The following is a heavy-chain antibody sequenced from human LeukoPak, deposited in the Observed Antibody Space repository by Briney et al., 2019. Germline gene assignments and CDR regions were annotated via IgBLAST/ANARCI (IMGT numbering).Heavy chain of an antibody. D-gene: IGHD1-26*01. V-gene: IGHV1-2*02. Sequence: DSVTVSCKASGYTFTGYYMHWVRQAPGQGLEWMGWINPNSGGTNYAQKFQGRVTMTRDTSISTAYMELSRLRSDDMAVYYCARAGVPSEGSSIVGSTTKKYFQHWGQGTLVTVSS. CDR2: INPNSGGT. CDR1: GYTFTGYY. CDR3: ARAGVPSEGSSIVGSTTKKYFQH. J-gene: IGHJ1*01.